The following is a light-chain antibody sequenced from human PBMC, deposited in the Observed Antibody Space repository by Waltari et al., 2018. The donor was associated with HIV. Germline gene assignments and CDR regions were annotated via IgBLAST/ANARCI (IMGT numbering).Light chain of an antibody. CDR2: GAS. CDR3: QKYDSSPR. J-gene: IGKJ4*01. V-gene: IGKV3-20*01. Sequence: IALTNCQGTAAFSTGERATLSCRASQPVSNRYLAWYQQKPGQAPRLIIDGASSRATGIPDRFSGSGSGTDFTRTISRLEPEDVALYGCQKYDSSPRFGGGTKLEIK. CDR1: QPVSNRY.